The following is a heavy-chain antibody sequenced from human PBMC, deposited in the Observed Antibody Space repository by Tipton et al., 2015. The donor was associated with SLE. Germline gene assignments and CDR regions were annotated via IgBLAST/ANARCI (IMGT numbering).Heavy chain of an antibody. V-gene: IGHV3-23*01. CDR3: ARGPMVQGATPYYFDY. CDR1: GFTFSAYA. D-gene: IGHD3-10*01. CDR2: ISGSSGGT. J-gene: IGHJ4*02. Sequence: GSLRLSCSASGFTFSAYAMTWVRQAPGKGLEWVSSISGSSGGTYYADSVKGRFTVSRDNAKNTLYLQMNSLRAEDTAVYYCARGPMVQGATPYYFDYWGQGTLVTVSS.